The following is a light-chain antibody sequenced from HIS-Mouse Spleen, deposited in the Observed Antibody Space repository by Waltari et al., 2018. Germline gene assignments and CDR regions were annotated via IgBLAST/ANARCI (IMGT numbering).Light chain of an antibody. CDR2: RDS. Sequence: SYELTQPLSVSVALGQTARITCGGNNIGSKNVHWYQQKPGQVPVLVIYRDSNRHYGSPERVSGSNAGNTASRTGSRGQAGGEADYYCQVWDSSTWVFGGGTKLTVL. CDR1: NIGSKN. J-gene: IGLJ3*02. V-gene: IGLV3-9*01. CDR3: QVWDSSTWV.